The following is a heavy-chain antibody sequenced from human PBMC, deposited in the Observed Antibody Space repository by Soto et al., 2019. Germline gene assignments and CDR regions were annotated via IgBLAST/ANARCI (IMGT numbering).Heavy chain of an antibody. J-gene: IGHJ4*02. Sequence: SGPTLVQPTQTLTLTCTFSGFSLSPSGVGVGWIRQPPGKALEWLALIYWDDDKRYSPSLKSRLTITKDTSKNQVVLTMTNMDPVDTATYYCAHLTRYHCSSTSCLNFDYWGQGTLVTVSS. CDR2: IYWDDDK. CDR3: AHLTRYHCSSTSCLNFDY. V-gene: IGHV2-5*02. D-gene: IGHD2-2*01. CDR1: GFSLSPSGVG.